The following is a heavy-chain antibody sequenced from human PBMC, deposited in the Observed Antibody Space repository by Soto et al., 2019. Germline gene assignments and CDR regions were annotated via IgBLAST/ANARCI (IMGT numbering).Heavy chain of an antibody. CDR2: ISGSGGST. V-gene: IGHV3-23*01. CDR3: AKARITFGRVIPNKGWFDL. Sequence: GGSLRLSCAASGFTFSSYAMSWVRRAPGKGLEWVSAISGSGGSTYYADSVKGRFTISRDNSKNTLYLQMNSLRAEDTAVYYCAKARITFGRVIPNKGWFDLWGQGTLVTVSS. J-gene: IGHJ5*02. CDR1: GFTFSSYA. D-gene: IGHD3-16*02.